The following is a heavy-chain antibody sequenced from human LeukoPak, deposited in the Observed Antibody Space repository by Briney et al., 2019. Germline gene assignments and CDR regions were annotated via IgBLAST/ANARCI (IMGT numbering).Heavy chain of an antibody. D-gene: IGHD6-13*01. CDR3: ARGRGSWYGVYFDY. J-gene: IGHJ4*02. CDR2: ISSSSSYI. V-gene: IGHV3-21*01. CDR1: GFTFSSYS. Sequence: GGSLRLSCAASGFTFSSYSMNWVRQAPGKGLEWVSSISSSSSYIYYTDSVKGRFTISRDNAKNSLYLQLNSLRTEDTAVYYCARGRGSWYGVYFDYWGQGTLVTVSS.